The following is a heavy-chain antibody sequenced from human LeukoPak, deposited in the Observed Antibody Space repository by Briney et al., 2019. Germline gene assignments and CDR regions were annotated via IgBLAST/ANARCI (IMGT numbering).Heavy chain of an antibody. CDR3: AREGSDFWSGYPKGYFDY. V-gene: IGHV3-48*01. CDR2: IGSSLSTR. J-gene: IGHJ4*02. CDR1: GFTFSSCN. D-gene: IGHD3-3*01. Sequence: GGSLRLSCAVSGFTFSSCNMNWVRRAPGKGLEWVSYIGSSLSTRYYADSVKGRFTISRDNGKHSLYLQMNSLRAEDTAVYYCAREGSDFWSGYPKGYFDYWGRGTLVTVSS.